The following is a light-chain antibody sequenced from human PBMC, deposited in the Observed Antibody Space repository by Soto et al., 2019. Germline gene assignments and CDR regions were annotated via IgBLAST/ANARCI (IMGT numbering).Light chain of an antibody. CDR1: QGISRW. V-gene: IGKV1-12*01. J-gene: IGKJ4*01. CDR2: TAS. CDR3: QQTTTFPLT. Sequence: DIQMTQSPSSVSASVGDRVTITCRASQGISRWLAWYQQKPGKAPKLLIYTASSLQSGVPSRFSGSGSWTDFTLTIISLQPEDFATYYCQQTTTFPLTFGGGTKVEIK.